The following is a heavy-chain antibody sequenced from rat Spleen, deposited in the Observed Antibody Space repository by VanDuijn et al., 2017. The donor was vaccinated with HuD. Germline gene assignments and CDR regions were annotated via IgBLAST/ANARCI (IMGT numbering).Heavy chain of an antibody. J-gene: IGHJ1*01. CDR2: ISYDGSST. D-gene: IGHD1-8*01. V-gene: IGHV5-29*01. Sequence: EVQLVESDGGLVQPGRSLKLSCAASGFTFSDYYMAWVRQAPTKGLEWVATISYDGSSTYYRDSVKGRFTISRDNAKSTLYLQMDSLRSEDTATYYCARLTTVARYFDFWGPGTMVTVSS. CDR1: GFTFSDYY. CDR3: ARLTTVARYFDF.